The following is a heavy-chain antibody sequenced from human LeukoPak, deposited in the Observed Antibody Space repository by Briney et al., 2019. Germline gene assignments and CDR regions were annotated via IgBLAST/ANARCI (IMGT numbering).Heavy chain of an antibody. CDR2: INHSGST. Sequence: SETLSLTCAVYGGSFSGYYWSWIRQPPGKGLEWIGEINHSGSTNYNPSLKSRVTISVDTSKNQFSLKLSSVTAADTAVYYCARGRGANWSRVYYFDYWGQGTLVTVSS. D-gene: IGHD1-20*01. CDR3: ARGRGANWSRVYYFDY. V-gene: IGHV4-34*01. CDR1: GGSFSGYY. J-gene: IGHJ4*02.